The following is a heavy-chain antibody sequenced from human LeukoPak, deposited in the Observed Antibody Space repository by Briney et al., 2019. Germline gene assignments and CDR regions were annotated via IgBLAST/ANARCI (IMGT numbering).Heavy chain of an antibody. Sequence: ASVKVSCKTSGYTFTGYYMHWVRQAPGQGLEWMGWINPNSGGTNYAQKFQGRVTMTEDTSTDTAYMELSSLRSEDTAVYYCATARITMVRGAIDYWGQGTLVTVSS. V-gene: IGHV1-2*02. J-gene: IGHJ4*02. D-gene: IGHD3-10*01. CDR3: ATARITMVRGAIDY. CDR2: INPNSGGT. CDR1: GYTFTGYY.